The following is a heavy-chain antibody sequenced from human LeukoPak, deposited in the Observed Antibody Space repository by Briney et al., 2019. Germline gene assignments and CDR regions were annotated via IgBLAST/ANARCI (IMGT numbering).Heavy chain of an antibody. D-gene: IGHD2-15*01. CDR2: IIPILGIA. Sequence: GASVKVSCKASGGTFSSYAISWVRQAPGQGLEWMGRIIPILGIANYAQKFQGRVTITADKSTSTAYMELSSLRSEDTAVYYCARIFHVATGDCSGGSCYFDWGQGTLVTVSS. V-gene: IGHV1-69*04. CDR1: GGTFSSYA. CDR3: ARIFHVATGDCSGGSCYFD. J-gene: IGHJ4*02.